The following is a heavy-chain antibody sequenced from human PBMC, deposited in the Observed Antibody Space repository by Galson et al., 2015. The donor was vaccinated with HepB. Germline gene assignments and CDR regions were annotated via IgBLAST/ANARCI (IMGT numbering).Heavy chain of an antibody. CDR1: GYTVSSYS. D-gene: IGHD2-15*01. V-gene: IGHV1-18*01. J-gene: IGHJ5*02. CDR2: FNPYNRDT. Sequence: SVKVSCKASGYTVSSYSIIWVRQAPGQGLEWVGWFNPYNRDTNFARKFQGRVTMTTDTFTSTAYMELRSQRPDDTAVYYCARGALVAVVGGTQNNWFGPWGQGTLVTVSS. CDR3: ARGALVAVVGGTQNNWFGP.